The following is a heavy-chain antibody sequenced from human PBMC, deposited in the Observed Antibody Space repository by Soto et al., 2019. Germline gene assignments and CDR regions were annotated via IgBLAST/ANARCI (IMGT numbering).Heavy chain of an antibody. J-gene: IGHJ5*02. CDR3: ARDLRIAAAGTNWFDP. Sequence: QVQLQESGPGLVKPSETLSLTCTVSGGSISSYYWSWIRQPPGKGLEWIGYIYYRGSPNYNPSRKSRLTISVNTSKNQFALKLSSVTAADTAVYYCARDLRIAAAGTNWFDPLGQGTLVTVAS. D-gene: IGHD6-13*01. CDR2: IYYRGSP. CDR1: GGSISSYY. V-gene: IGHV4-59*01.